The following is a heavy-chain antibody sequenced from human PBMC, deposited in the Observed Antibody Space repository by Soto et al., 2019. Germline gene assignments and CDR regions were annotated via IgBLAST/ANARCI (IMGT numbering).Heavy chain of an antibody. CDR1: GFTVSSNY. CDR2: IYSGGST. D-gene: IGHD4-17*01. V-gene: IGHV3-66*01. J-gene: IGHJ3*02. Sequence: GGSLRLSCAASGFTVSSNYMSWVRQAPGKGLEWVSVIYSGGSTYYADSVKGRFTISRDNSKNTLYLQMNSLRAEDTAVYYCARDPVLDYGDYKGGAFDIWGQGTMVTVSS. CDR3: ARDPVLDYGDYKGGAFDI.